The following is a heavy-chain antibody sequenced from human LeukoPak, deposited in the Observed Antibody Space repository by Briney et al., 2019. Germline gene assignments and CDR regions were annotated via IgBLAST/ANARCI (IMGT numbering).Heavy chain of an antibody. D-gene: IGHD3-10*01. Sequence: SQTLSLTCAISGDSVSSNSAAWNWIRQSPSRGLEWLGRTYYRSKWHSYYAPSVKSRITINPDTSKNQFSLQLKSATPEDTAVYYCARMVGLVSDFWGQGTLVTVSS. V-gene: IGHV6-1*01. CDR2: TYYRSKWHS. J-gene: IGHJ4*02. CDR3: ARMVGLVSDF. CDR1: GDSVSSNSAA.